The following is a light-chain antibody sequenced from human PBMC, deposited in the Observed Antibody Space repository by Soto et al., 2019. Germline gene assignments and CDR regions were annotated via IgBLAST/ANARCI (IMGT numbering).Light chain of an antibody. CDR2: AAS. CDR3: QQYGSPPHT. Sequence: EIVLTQSPGTLSLSPGERATLSCRASQSVRSSCISWYQHKPGQAPRLLIFAASSRATGVPDRFSGSGSGTDFTLSITRLEPEEFAVYYCQQYGSPPHTFGQGTELEI. CDR1: QSVRSSC. V-gene: IGKV3-20*01. J-gene: IGKJ2*01.